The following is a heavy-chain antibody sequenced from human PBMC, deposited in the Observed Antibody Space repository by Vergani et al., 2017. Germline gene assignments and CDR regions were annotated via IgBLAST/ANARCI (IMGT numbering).Heavy chain of an antibody. Sequence: QVQLVQSGAEVKKPGASVKVSCKASGYTFTGYYMHWVRQAPGQGLEWMGWINPNSGGTNYAQKFQGWVTMTRDTSISTAYMELSRLRSDDTAVYYCARGAAAGRVGSDYYYYMDVWGKGTTVTVSS. V-gene: IGHV1-2*04. CDR3: ARGAAAGRVGSDYYYYMDV. D-gene: IGHD6-13*01. CDR1: GYTFTGYY. J-gene: IGHJ6*03. CDR2: INPNSGGT.